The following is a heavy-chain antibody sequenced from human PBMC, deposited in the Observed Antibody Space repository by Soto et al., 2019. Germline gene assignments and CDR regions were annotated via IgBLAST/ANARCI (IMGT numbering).Heavy chain of an antibody. CDR3: ARGMTIESAPNWDV. Sequence: GGSMRLSCAACVFPFSSYWMHWVRQAPGKGLVWVSRIRRDGICTNYTGSVKGRFTISRDNAKNSVFLQMNSLGAEDTAVYYCARGMTIESAPNWDVWGQGTTVTVSS. J-gene: IGHJ6*02. CDR2: IRRDGICT. V-gene: IGHV3-74*01. CDR1: VFPFSSYW. D-gene: IGHD4-17*01.